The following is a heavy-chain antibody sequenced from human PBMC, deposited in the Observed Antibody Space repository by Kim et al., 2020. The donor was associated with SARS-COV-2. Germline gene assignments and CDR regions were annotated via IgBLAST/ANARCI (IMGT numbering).Heavy chain of an antibody. CDR3: ARGAQQRALLTATRYFYS. J-gene: IGHJ5*01. Sequence: SETLSLTCAVYVGSFKDYFWSWIRQSPGRGLEWIGEINHSGNTNYNPSLKSRFAISVDTSKNQFSLKLHSVTAADTAFDYCARGAQQRALLTATRYFYS. CDR1: VGSFKDYF. D-gene: IGHD2-21*02. CDR2: INHSGNT. V-gene: IGHV4-34*01.